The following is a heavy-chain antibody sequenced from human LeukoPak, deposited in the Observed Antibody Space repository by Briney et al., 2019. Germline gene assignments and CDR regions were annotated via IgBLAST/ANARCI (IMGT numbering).Heavy chain of an antibody. D-gene: IGHD3-22*01. J-gene: IGHJ3*02. CDR1: GGSISSGDYY. CDR3: ARESQPEFYDSSGSHAFDI. Sequence: SETLSLTCTVSGGSISSGDYYWRWIRQPPGKGLEWIGYIYYSGSTYYNPSLKSRVTISVDTSKNQFSLKLSSVTAADTAVYYCARESQPEFYDSSGSHAFDIWGQGTMVTVSS. CDR2: IYYSGST. V-gene: IGHV4-30-4*01.